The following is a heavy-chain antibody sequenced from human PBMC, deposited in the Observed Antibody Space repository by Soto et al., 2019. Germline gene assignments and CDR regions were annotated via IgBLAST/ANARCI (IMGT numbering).Heavy chain of an antibody. CDR2: IYYSGST. CDR3: ARAVYYYDSSGYQLRFDP. Sequence: SETLSLTCTVSGGSISSGDYYWSWIRQPPGKGLEWIGYIYYSGSTYYNPSLKSRVTISVDTSKNQFSLKLSSVTAADTAVYYCARAVYYYDSSGYQLRFDPWGQGTLVTVSS. D-gene: IGHD3-22*01. CDR1: GGSISSGDYY. V-gene: IGHV4-30-4*01. J-gene: IGHJ5*02.